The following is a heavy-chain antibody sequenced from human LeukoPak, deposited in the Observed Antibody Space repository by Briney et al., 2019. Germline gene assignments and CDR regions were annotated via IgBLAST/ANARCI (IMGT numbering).Heavy chain of an antibody. Sequence: GASVKVSCKSSAYTFTDYYIHWVRQAPGQGLEWMGWINTYNGKANYAQDLQDRLTMTTDTSTTTAHMELRSLKSDDTAMYYCARAFFYDLLRGVSMGRPFDLWGQGTMVTVSS. J-gene: IGHJ3*01. V-gene: IGHV1-18*04. CDR2: INTYNGKA. CDR1: AYTFTDYY. D-gene: IGHD3-9*01. CDR3: ARAFFYDLLRGVSMGRPFDL.